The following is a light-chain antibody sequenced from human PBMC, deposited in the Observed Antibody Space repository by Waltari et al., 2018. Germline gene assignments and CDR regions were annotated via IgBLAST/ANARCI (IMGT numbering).Light chain of an antibody. Sequence: SYVLTQPPSVSVAPGKTARIACGGNNIGANSVPWYQERPGQAPVLIIYYDSVRPSGIPERFSGSNSGNTATLTISRVEAGDEADYYCQVWDYDTAHLVFGGGTTLTVV. V-gene: IGLV3-21*04. J-gene: IGLJ3*02. CDR2: YDS. CDR1: NIGANS. CDR3: QVWDYDTAHLV.